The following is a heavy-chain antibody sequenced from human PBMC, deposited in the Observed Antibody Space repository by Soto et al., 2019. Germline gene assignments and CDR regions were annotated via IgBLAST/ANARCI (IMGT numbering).Heavy chain of an antibody. D-gene: IGHD3-22*01. CDR2: IDPRDSYT. CDR1: GYSFTSYW. CDR3: ARGHFDSSGHYEY. V-gene: IGHV5-10-1*01. Sequence: GESLKISCKGSGYSFTSYWIGWVRQRPGKGLEWMGRIDPRDSYTNYSPSFQGHVTISADKSIDTAYLQWTSLKASDTAMYYCARGHFDSSGHYEYWGQGTLVTVSS. J-gene: IGHJ4*02.